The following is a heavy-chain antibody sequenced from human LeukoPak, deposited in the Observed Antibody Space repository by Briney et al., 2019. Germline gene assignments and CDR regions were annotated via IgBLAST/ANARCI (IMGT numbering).Heavy chain of an antibody. D-gene: IGHD6-13*01. J-gene: IGHJ4*02. CDR1: GGSISSYY. CDR3: ARGSTWYFFDY. CDR2: IYHSGST. V-gene: IGHV4-59*01. Sequence: TSETLSLTCTVSGGSISSYYWSWIRQPPGKGLEWIGHIYHSGSTNYNPSLKSRVTTSVDTSKNQFSLKLSSVTAADTAVYYCARGSTWYFFDYWGQGALVTVSS.